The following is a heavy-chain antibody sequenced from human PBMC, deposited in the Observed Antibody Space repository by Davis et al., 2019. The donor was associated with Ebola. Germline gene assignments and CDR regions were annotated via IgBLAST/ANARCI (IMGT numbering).Heavy chain of an antibody. CDR3: ARVGGSGWYQGSPYYYYGMDV. CDR2: IYYSGST. Sequence: PSETLSLTCTVSGGSISRSYWGWIRQPPGKGLEWIGYIYYSGSTNYNPSLKSRVTMSVDTSKNQFSLKLSSVTAADTAVYYCARVGGSGWYQGSPYYYYGMDVWGQGTTVTVSS. CDR1: GGSISRSY. V-gene: IGHV4-59*12. J-gene: IGHJ6*02. D-gene: IGHD6-19*01.